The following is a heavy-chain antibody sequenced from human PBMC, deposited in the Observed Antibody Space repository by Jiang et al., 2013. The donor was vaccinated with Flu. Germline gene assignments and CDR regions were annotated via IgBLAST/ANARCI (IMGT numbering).Heavy chain of an antibody. CDR1: GDSVSSNSAA. J-gene: IGHJ4*02. Sequence: SQTLSLTCAISGDSVSSNSAAWNWIRQSPSRGHEWLGRTYYRSKWYANYAISVEGRITINPDTSKNQLSLQLNSVTPEDTAVYYCVRGAPRLFDYWGQGILVTVSS. CDR3: VRGAPRLFDY. V-gene: IGHV6-1*01. CDR2: TYYRSKWYA.